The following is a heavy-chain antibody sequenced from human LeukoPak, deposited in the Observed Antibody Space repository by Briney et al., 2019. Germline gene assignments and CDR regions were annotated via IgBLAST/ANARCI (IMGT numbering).Heavy chain of an antibody. CDR2: MRNDGSQI. J-gene: IGHJ3*02. CDR1: GFTFSSYS. CDR3: ARFIASPGPDAFDI. D-gene: IGHD6-13*01. V-gene: IGHV3-30*02. Sequence: GGSLRLSCAASGFTFSSYSMNWVRQAPGKGLEWVTSMRNDGSQIYYADSVKGRFTTSRDSARNSVYLQMNSLRADETAVYFCARFIASPGPDAFDIWGQGTLVTVSS.